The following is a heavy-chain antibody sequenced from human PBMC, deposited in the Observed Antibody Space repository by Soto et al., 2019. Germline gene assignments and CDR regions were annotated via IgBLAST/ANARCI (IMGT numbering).Heavy chain of an antibody. CDR2: IVVGSGNT. J-gene: IGHJ6*03. Sequence: SVKVSCKASGFTFTSSAMQWVRQARGQRLEKIGWIVVGSGNTNYAQKFQERVTITSDMSTSTAYMELSSLRSEDTAVYYCAASYDYSNSYYYYYMDVWGKGTTVTVSS. D-gene: IGHD4-4*01. V-gene: IGHV1-58*02. CDR1: GFTFTSSA. CDR3: AASYDYSNSYYYYYMDV.